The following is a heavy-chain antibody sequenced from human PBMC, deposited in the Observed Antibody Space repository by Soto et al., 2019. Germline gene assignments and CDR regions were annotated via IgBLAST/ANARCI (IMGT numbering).Heavy chain of an antibody. Sequence: QERLVESGGGVVQPGTTLRLSCKGTGFTFSNYGIHWVRQAPGQGLEWVGFVWHDGSNDYYADSLTGRITISRDNSKNTVSLIICIPRAEDSAIYSCVRAQCRTTRCYPDYFGPWVQGTLVTVSS. V-gene: IGHV3-33*08. CDR1: GFTFSNYG. D-gene: IGHD2-2*01. CDR3: VRAQCRTTRCYPDYFGP. CDR2: VWHDGSND. J-gene: IGHJ5*02.